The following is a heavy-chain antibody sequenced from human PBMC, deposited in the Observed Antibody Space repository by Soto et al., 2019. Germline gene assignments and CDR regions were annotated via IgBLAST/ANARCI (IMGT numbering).Heavy chain of an antibody. CDR1: GFTFSNFA. Sequence: GGSLRLSCAASGFTFSNFAMCWVRQAPGKGLEWVSALSGSGGHTYYADSVKGRFTISRDNSKNSLYLQMNSLTAEDTAIYYCAKHVDLEFLDYFNFWGQGTLVTVSS. CDR3: AKHVDLEFLDYFNF. J-gene: IGHJ4*02. V-gene: IGHV3-23*01. D-gene: IGHD1-1*01. CDR2: LSGSGGHT.